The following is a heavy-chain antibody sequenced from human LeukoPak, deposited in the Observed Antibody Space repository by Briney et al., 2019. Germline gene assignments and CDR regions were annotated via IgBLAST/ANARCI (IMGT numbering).Heavy chain of an antibody. Sequence: GGSLRLSCAVSGFTFGTYGMNWVRQAPGKGLEWVSGVTGSGAGTYYADSVKGRFTISRDNSKNTLYLQMNSLRAEDTAVYYCAKKVLSTRDSLLGPFDYWGQGTLVTVSS. CDR1: GFTFGTYG. J-gene: IGHJ4*02. D-gene: IGHD5/OR15-5a*01. CDR3: AKKVLSTRDSLLGPFDY. CDR2: VTGSGAGT. V-gene: IGHV3-23*01.